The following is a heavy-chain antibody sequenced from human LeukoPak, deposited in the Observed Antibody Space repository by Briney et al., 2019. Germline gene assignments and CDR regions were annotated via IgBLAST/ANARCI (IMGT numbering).Heavy chain of an antibody. Sequence: ASVKVSSKASGYTFTGYYVHWERQAPGQGLEWMGWINPNSGGTNYAQKFQGRVTMTRDTSISTAYMELSTLRSDDTAVYYCARGIAAAGTNWFDPWGQGTLVTVSS. CDR3: ARGIAAAGTNWFDP. CDR1: GYTFTGYY. J-gene: IGHJ5*02. D-gene: IGHD6-13*01. V-gene: IGHV1-2*02. CDR2: INPNSGGT.